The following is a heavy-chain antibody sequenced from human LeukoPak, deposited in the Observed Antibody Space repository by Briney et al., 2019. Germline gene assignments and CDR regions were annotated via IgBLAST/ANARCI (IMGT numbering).Heavy chain of an antibody. Sequence: WASVKVSCKASGYTFTSYAMHWVRQAPGQRLEWMGWINAGNGNTKYSQKFQGSVTITRDTSASTAYMELSSLRSEDTAVYYCTYSSSWYYFDYWGQGTLVTVSS. CDR1: GYTFTSYA. CDR3: TYSSSWYYFDY. J-gene: IGHJ4*02. D-gene: IGHD6-13*01. V-gene: IGHV1-3*01. CDR2: INAGNGNT.